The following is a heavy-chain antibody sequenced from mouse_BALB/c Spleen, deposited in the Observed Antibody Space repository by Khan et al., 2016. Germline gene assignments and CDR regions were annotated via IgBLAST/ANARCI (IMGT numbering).Heavy chain of an antibody. J-gene: IGHJ1*01. D-gene: IGHD1-1*01. CDR2: IYPGGGYT. Sequence: QVQLQQSGAELVRPGTSVKISCKASGYTFTNYWLGWVKQRPGHGLEWIGDIYPGGGYTNYNEKFKGKATLTADTSSSTAYMQLSSLTSEDSAVYFCAGFYYGSSYWYFDVWGAGTTVTVSS. CDR3: AGFYYGSSYWYFDV. V-gene: IGHV1-63*02. CDR1: GYTFTNYW.